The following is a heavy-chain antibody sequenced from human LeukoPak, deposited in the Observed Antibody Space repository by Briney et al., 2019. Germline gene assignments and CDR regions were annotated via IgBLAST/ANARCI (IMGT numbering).Heavy chain of an antibody. CDR2: IIPIFGTA. D-gene: IGHD5-18*01. J-gene: IGHJ6*03. CDR3: ASGIRDYYYYYYMDV. Sequence: ASVKVSCKASGGTFSSYAISWVRQAPGQGLEWMGGIIPIFGTANYAQKFQGRVTITTDESTSTAYMELSSLRSEDTAVYYCASGIRDYYYYYYMDVWGKRTTVTVSS. CDR1: GGTFSSYA. V-gene: IGHV1-69*05.